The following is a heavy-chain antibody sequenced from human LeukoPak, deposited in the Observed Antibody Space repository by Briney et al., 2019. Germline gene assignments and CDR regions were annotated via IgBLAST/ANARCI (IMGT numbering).Heavy chain of an antibody. CDR3: ARMGRGVIIGPDYHYGMDV. V-gene: IGHV5-10-1*01. D-gene: IGHD3-10*01. CDR1: GYSFTSYW. CDR2: IDPSDSYT. Sequence: GESLKISCKGSGYSFTSYWISWVRQMPGKGLEWMGRIDPSDSYTNYSPSFQGHVTISADKSISTAYLQWSSLKASDTAMYYCARMGRGVIIGPDYHYGMDVWGKGTTVTVSS. J-gene: IGHJ6*04.